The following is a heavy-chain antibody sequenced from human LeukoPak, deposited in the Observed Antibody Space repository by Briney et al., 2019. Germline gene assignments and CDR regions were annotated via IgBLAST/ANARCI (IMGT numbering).Heavy chain of an antibody. D-gene: IGHD5-12*01. J-gene: IGHJ4*02. CDR2: INSNSRAT. CDR3: ARDGSLAY. V-gene: IGHV1-2*02. Sequence: VDSMKVSCKASGYTFTDYYIHWVRQAPGQGLEWMGWINSNSRATNYAQKFQGRVTMTRDPSISTAYMELTRLGSDDTAVYYCARDGSLAYWGQGTLVTVSS. CDR1: GYTFTDYY.